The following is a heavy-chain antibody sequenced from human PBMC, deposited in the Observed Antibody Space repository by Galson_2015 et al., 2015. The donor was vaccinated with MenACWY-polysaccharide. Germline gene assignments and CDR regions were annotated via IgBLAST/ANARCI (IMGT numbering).Heavy chain of an antibody. CDR2: ITYDAGDQ. Sequence: SLRLSCTASGFTFSNYAMHWVRQAPGKGLEWVTYITYDAGDQNYAGCVKGRFAISRDNSVSMLYLQMDSQRPEDTAVYYCAKRATRTRGPFDLWGQGTLVTVSS. J-gene: IGHJ5*02. V-gene: IGHV3-30*18. CDR3: AKRATRTRGPFDL. CDR1: GFTFSNYA. D-gene: IGHD2-2*01.